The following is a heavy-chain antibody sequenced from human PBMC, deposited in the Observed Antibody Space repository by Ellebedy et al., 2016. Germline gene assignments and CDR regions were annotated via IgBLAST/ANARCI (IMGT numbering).Heavy chain of an antibody. V-gene: IGHV3-23*01. CDR3: RQGHYSHY. CDR1: GFTFSSYA. CDR2: IGTNT. Sequence: GGSLRLSXAASGFTFSSYAMSWVRQAPGKGLEWVSSIGTNTDYSDSVKGRFTISRDDSKNTLYLQMNSLRAEDTAVYYCRQGHYSHYWGQGTLVTVSS. J-gene: IGHJ4*02.